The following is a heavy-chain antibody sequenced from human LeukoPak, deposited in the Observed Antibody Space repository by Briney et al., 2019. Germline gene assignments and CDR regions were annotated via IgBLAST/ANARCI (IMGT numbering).Heavy chain of an antibody. CDR3: ARDGIGGGSGSYYPFDY. CDR1: GGSFSDYY. V-gene: IGHV4-34*01. D-gene: IGHD3-10*01. CDR2: INHSGST. J-gene: IGHJ4*02. Sequence: PSETLSLTCAVYGGSFSDYYWTWIRQPPGKGLEWIGEINHSGSTNYNPSLKSRVTISVDTSKHQFSLKLSSVTAADTAVYYCARDGIGGGSGSYYPFDYWGQGTLVTVSS.